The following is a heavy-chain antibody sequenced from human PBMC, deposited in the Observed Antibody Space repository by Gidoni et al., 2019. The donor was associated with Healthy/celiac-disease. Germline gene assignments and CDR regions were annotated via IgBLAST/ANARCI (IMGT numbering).Heavy chain of an antibody. Sequence: QLQLQQWGAGLFKPSETLSLTCAVYGGSFSGYYWSWIRQPPGKGLEWIGEINHSGSTNYNPSIKSRVTISVDTSKNQCSLKLSSVTAADTAVYYCARGIRITMVQGVTGARFDYWGQGTLVTVSS. CDR1: GGSFSGYY. J-gene: IGHJ4*02. V-gene: IGHV4-34*01. CDR2: INHSGST. D-gene: IGHD3-10*01. CDR3: ARGIRITMVQGVTGARFDY.